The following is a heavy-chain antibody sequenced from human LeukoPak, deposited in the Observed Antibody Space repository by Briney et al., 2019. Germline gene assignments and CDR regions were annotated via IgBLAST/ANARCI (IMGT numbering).Heavy chain of an antibody. D-gene: IGHD7-27*01. CDR3: ARKNWGSRYFDY. CDR1: GYSISSGYY. Sequence: SETLSLTCTVSGYSISSGYYWGWIRQPPGKGLEWIGSIYRSGSTYYNPSLKSRVTISVDTSKNQFSLKLSSVTAADTAVYYCARKNWGSRYFDYWGQGTLVTVSS. J-gene: IGHJ4*02. V-gene: IGHV4-38-2*02. CDR2: IYRSGST.